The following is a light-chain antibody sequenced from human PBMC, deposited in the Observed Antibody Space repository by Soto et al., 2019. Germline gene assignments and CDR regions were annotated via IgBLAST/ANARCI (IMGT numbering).Light chain of an antibody. CDR2: KAS. CDR3: QQYSDNWT. V-gene: IGKV1-5*03. J-gene: IGKJ1*01. CDR1: QSISSW. Sequence: DIEMTQSPSTLSASVGDRVIIICRASQSISSWLAWYQQKPGTAPKLLIYKASTLQSGVPSRFSGSGSGTEFTLTISSLQPDDSATYYCQQYSDNWTFGQGTKVEIK.